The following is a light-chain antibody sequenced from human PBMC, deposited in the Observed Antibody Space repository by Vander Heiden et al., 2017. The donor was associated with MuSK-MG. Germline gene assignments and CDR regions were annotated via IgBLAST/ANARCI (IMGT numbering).Light chain of an antibody. Sequence: EIALTPSPDTLSLSPRDSATLPCSASQSVSSTYLAWYQQHPGQAPRLLIYGASNRARGIDDKFSGSGVGTDVNLTLNRRDPEDFEVYYCQVETNAHRILTFGHGTKVDIK. CDR3: QVETNAHRILT. V-gene: IGKV3-20*01. CDR1: QSVSSTY. J-gene: IGKJ3*01. CDR2: GAS.